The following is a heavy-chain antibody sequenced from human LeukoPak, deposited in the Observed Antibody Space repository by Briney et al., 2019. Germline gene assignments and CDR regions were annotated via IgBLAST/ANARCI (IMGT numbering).Heavy chain of an antibody. J-gene: IGHJ6*02. Sequence: TGRFLRLSCAASGFTFSNSGMHWVRQAPGKGLEWVAVISYGGSNKYYADSVKGRFTISRDNSKNTLYLQMNSLRAEDTAVYYCAKNYYGMDVWGQGTTVTVSS. CDR1: GFTFSNSG. V-gene: IGHV3-30*18. CDR2: ISYGGSNK. CDR3: AKNYYGMDV.